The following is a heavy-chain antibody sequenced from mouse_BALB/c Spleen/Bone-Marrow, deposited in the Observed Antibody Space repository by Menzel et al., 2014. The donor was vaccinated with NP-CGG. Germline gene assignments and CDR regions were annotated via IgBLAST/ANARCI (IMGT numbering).Heavy chain of an antibody. J-gene: IGHJ3*01. CDR1: GYSFTGYL. CDR3: GSGPAWFAY. Sequence: VQLQQSGPELVKPGASVKISCKASGYSFTGYLMNWVKQSHGKRLEWIGRINPYNGDTFYNQKFKGKATLTVDKSSSTAHMELLSLTSEDSAVYYCGSGPAWFAYWGQGTLVTVSA. CDR2: INPYNGDT. V-gene: IGHV1-37*01.